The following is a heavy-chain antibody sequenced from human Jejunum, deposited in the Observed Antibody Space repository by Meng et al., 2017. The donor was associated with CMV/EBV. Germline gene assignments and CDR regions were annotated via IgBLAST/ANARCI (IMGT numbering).Heavy chain of an antibody. CDR2: ISPYSGDT. J-gene: IGHJ4*02. CDR1: GYTVTHFG. V-gene: IGHV1-18*01. Sequence: KASGYTVTHFGITWVRQAPGQGFEWMGWISPYSGDTEYAKNLQGRVTLTTDASTTTAYMELRSLRSDDTAMYYCTRDGLQYYEGSTYWGQGTLVTVSS. D-gene: IGHD3-22*01. CDR3: TRDGLQYYEGSTY.